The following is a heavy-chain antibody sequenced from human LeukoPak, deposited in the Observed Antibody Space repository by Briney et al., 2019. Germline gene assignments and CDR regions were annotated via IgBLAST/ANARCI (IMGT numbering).Heavy chain of an antibody. CDR3: ARQLERRYYYYMDV. CDR2: IIPIFATT. V-gene: IGHV1-69*13. J-gene: IGHJ6*03. CDR1: GGTFSSYA. D-gene: IGHD1-1*01. Sequence: SVKVSCKASGGTFSSYAISWVRQAPGQGLEWMGGIIPIFATTNFTQKFQGRVTITADESTSTAYMELSSLRSEDTAVYYCARQLERRYYYYMDVWGKGTTVTVSS.